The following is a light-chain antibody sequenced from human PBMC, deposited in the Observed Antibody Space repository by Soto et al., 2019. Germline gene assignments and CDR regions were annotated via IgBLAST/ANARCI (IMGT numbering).Light chain of an antibody. Sequence: DIQMTQSPSSLSASVGDRVTITCRASHSIYTYLNWYQQRPGEAPKVLIYAASTLQDGIPSRFSGSGSGTDFTLTIRGLQPEDFATYYCQQGYSTINCGQGTRREIK. V-gene: IGKV1-39*01. J-gene: IGKJ5*01. CDR3: QQGYSTIN. CDR2: AAS. CDR1: HSIYTY.